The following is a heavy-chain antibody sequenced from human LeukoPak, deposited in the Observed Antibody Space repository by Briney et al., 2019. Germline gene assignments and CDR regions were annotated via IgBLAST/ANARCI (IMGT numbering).Heavy chain of an antibody. CDR1: GGSISSGGYT. D-gene: IGHD3-9*01. J-gene: IGHJ6*02. CDR2: IYHSGST. CDR3: ARGPFYDILTGSDYYGMDV. Sequence: SETLSLTCAVSGGSISSGGYTWIWIRQPPGKGLEWNVYIYHSGSTYYNPSLKSRVTISVDRSKNQFSLKLSSVTAAYTAVYYCARGPFYDILTGSDYYGMDVWGQGTTATVSS. V-gene: IGHV4-30-2*01.